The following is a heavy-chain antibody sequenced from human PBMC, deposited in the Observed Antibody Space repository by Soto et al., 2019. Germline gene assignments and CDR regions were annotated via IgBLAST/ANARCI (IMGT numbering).Heavy chain of an antibody. CDR1: GFTFSSYS. CDR3: AKDLKVVGATWKWFDP. V-gene: IGHV3-21*01. D-gene: IGHD1-26*01. CDR2: ISSSSSYI. J-gene: IGHJ5*02. Sequence: GGSLRLSCAASGFTFSSYSMNWVRQAPGKGLEWVSSISSSSSYIYYADSVKGRFTISRDNAKNSLYLQMNSLRAEDTAVYYCAKDLKVVGATWKWFDPWGQGTLVTVSS.